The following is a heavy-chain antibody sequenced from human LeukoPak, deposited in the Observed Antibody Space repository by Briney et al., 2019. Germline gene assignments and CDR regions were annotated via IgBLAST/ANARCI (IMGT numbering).Heavy chain of an antibody. V-gene: IGHV1-18*01. CDR3: AREGSSTSCYSGFCYFDY. CDR1: GYTFTSYG. D-gene: IGHD2-2*01. J-gene: IGHJ4*02. Sequence: ASVKVSCKASGYTFTSYGISWVRQSPGQGLEWMGWISAYNGNTNYAQKLQGRVTMTTDTSTSTAYMELRSPRSDDTAVYYCAREGSSTSCYSGFCYFDYWGQGTLVTVSS. CDR2: ISAYNGNT.